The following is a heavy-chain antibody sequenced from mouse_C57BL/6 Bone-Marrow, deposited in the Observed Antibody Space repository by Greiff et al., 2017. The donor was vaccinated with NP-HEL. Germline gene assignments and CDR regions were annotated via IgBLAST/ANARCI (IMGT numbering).Heavy chain of an antibody. CDR3: ASSDYFDY. CDR1: GFTFSSYG. J-gene: IGHJ2*01. Sequence: EVKLEESGGDSVKPGGSLKLSCAASGFTFSSYGMSWVRQTPDKRLEWVATISSGGSYTYYPDSVKGRFTISRDNAKNTLYLQMSSLKSEDTAMYYCASSDYFDYWGQGTTLTVSS. V-gene: IGHV5-6*02. CDR2: ISSGGSYT.